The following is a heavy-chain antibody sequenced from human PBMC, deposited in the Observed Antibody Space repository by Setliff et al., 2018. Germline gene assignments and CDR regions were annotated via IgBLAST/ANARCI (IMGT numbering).Heavy chain of an antibody. V-gene: IGHV3-48*01. CDR1: GFTFSGYY. D-gene: IGHD7-27*01. CDR3: VRDLHWGFDY. CDR2: IRNDGATT. Sequence: GGSLILSCAASGFTFSGYYMQWVHQAPGKGLEWLSNIRNDGATTSYADSVKGRFTISRDNVKNSLFLQMNSLRAEDTAVYYCVRDLHWGFDYWGLGTLVTVSS. J-gene: IGHJ4*02.